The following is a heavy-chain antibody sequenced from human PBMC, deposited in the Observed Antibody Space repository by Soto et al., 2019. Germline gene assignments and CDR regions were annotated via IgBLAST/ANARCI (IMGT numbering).Heavy chain of an antibody. CDR3: ARDFGSLVYCSDGSGYPDDVYA. D-gene: IGHD2-15*01. J-gene: IGHJ3*01. CDR1: GFTCSSYG. V-gene: IGHV3-33*01. Sequence: GGTLRISCAASGFTCSSYGMHWVRQAPGKGLEWVAVIWYDGSNKYYADSVKGRFTISRDNSKNTLYLQMNSLRAEDTAVYYCARDFGSLVYCSDGSGYPDDVYA. CDR2: IWYDGSNK.